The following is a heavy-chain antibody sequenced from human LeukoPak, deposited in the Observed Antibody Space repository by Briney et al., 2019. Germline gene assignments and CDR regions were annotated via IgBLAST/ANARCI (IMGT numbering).Heavy chain of an antibody. J-gene: IGHJ4*02. Sequence: GRSLRLSCAASGFTFSHYGMHWVRQAPGKGLAWVAVIWSDGTEKYYGDAVKGRFTISRDNSRNTVYLQMNSLRGEDTAVYYCANYSNSLEYWGQGTLVTVSS. CDR2: IWSDGTEK. D-gene: IGHD4-11*01. CDR3: ANYSNSLEY. V-gene: IGHV3-33*08. CDR1: GFTFSHYG.